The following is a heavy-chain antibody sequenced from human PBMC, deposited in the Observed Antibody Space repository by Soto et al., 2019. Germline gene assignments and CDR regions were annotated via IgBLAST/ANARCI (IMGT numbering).Heavy chain of an antibody. D-gene: IGHD3-3*01. CDR2: INHSGST. Sequence: PSETLSLTCAVYGGSFSGYYWSWIRQPPGKGLEWIGEINHSGSTNYNPSLKSRVTISVDTSKNQFSLKLSSVTAADTAVYYCARGVSYDFWSGYITRGWFDPWGQGTLVTVSS. CDR1: GGSFSGYY. J-gene: IGHJ5*02. CDR3: ARGVSYDFWSGYITRGWFDP. V-gene: IGHV4-34*01.